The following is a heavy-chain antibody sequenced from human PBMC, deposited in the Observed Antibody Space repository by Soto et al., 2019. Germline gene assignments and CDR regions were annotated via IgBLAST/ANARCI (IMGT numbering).Heavy chain of an antibody. V-gene: IGHV4-34*01. J-gene: IGHJ5*02. D-gene: IGHD5-12*01. CDR1: GESFIGYY. Sequence: QVHLQQWGAGLLKPSETLSLTCAVYGESFIGYYWTWIRQSPGKGLEWIGEINHGGSTNYNPSLKSRVTISIGTSKNQVSLKLTSVTAADTSVYYCARTDIVTTNWFDPWGQGTLVTVSS. CDR2: INHGGST. CDR3: ARTDIVTTNWFDP.